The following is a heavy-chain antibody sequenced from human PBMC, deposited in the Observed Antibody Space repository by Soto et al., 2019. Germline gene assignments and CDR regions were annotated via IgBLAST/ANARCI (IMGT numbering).Heavy chain of an antibody. D-gene: IGHD3-3*01. J-gene: IGHJ4*02. CDR1: GYTFTSYG. CDR2: ISAYNGNT. CDR3: GAGDYHDTSGYSSDY. V-gene: IGHV1-18*01. Sequence: ASVKVSCKASGYTFTSYGISWVRQAPGQGLEWMGWISAYNGNTNYAQKLQGRVTMTTDTSTSTAYMELRSLRSDDTAVYYCGAGDYHDTSGYSSDYWGQGTLVTVSS.